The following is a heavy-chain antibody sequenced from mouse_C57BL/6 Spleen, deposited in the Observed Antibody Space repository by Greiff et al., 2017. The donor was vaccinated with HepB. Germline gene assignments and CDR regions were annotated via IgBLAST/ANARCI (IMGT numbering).Heavy chain of an antibody. CDR2: INPNNGGT. V-gene: IGHV1-26*01. Sequence: VQLQQSGPELVKPGASVKISCKASGYTFTDYYMNWVKQSHGKSLEWIGDINPNNGGTSYNQKFKGKATLTVDKSTSTAYMELRSLTSEDSAVYYCARRYSNYYYYAMDYWGQGTSVTVSS. J-gene: IGHJ4*01. CDR3: ARRYSNYYYYAMDY. D-gene: IGHD2-5*01. CDR1: GYTFTDYY.